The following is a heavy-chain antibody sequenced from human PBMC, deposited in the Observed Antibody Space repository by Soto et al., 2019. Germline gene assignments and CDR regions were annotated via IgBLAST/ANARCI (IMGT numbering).Heavy chain of an antibody. CDR1: GSTFSSYD. J-gene: IGHJ4*02. V-gene: IGHV3-33*01. D-gene: IGHD3-10*01. CDR3: ARSDGTGIGFDC. CDR2: IWYDGSTQ. Sequence: QVQLVESGGGVVQPGRSLRLSCAASGSTFSSYDMHWVRKAAGKGLEWVALIWYDGSTQDYADSVKGRFTISRVNVKNKLYLQMNSLRAKDTAVSYCARSDGTGIGFDCWGQGILLTVSS.